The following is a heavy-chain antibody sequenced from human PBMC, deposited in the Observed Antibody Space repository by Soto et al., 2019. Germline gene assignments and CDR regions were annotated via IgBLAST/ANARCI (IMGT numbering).Heavy chain of an antibody. V-gene: IGHV4-59*12. Sequence: PSETLSLTCSVSGAPISSYYYTWIRQTPGKGLEWIGYIYLGGSINYNPSFKSRVIISVDTSKNQFSLKLTSVTAADTAVYYCARDKITGLFDYWGQGTLVTVSS. CDR1: GAPISSYY. J-gene: IGHJ4*02. D-gene: IGHD2-8*02. CDR2: IYLGGSI. CDR3: ARDKITGLFDY.